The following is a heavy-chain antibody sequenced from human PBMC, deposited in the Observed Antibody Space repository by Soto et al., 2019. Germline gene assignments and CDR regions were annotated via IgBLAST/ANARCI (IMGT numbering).Heavy chain of an antibody. CDR1: GFSLSNARMG. J-gene: IGHJ4*02. CDR3: ARIPDLHVPGYSSSWYYFDY. Sequence: QVTLKESGPVLVKPTETLTLTCTVSGFSLSNARMGVSWIRQPPGKALEWLAHIFSNDEKSYSTSLKSRLTISKDTTKSQVVLTMTNRDPVDTATYYCARIPDLHVPGYSSSWYYFDYWGQGTLVTVSS. V-gene: IGHV2-26*01. CDR2: IFSNDEK. D-gene: IGHD6-13*01.